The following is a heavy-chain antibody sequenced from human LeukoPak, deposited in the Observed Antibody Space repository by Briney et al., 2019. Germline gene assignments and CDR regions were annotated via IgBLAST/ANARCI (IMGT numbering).Heavy chain of an antibody. Sequence: SGTLSLTCAVSGVSISSSNWWNWVRQPPGKGLEWIGEIYHSGSTNYNPSLKSRVTISVDKSKNQFSLKLSSVTAADTAVYYCAREGCTNGVCYYRYFDYWGQGTLVTVSS. CDR3: AREGCTNGVCYYRYFDY. J-gene: IGHJ4*02. CDR1: GVSISSSNW. V-gene: IGHV4-4*02. CDR2: IYHSGST. D-gene: IGHD2-8*01.